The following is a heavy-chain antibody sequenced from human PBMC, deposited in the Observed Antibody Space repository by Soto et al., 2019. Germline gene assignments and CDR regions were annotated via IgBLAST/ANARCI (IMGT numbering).Heavy chain of an antibody. CDR3: ARGRLGGAAN. D-gene: IGHD3-16*01. J-gene: IGHJ4*02. CDR1: GGSFSGYY. V-gene: IGHV4-34*01. CDR2: IDHSGGT. Sequence: QVQLQQWGAGLSKPSETLSLTCAVYGGSFSGYYWSWIRQPPGKGLEWIGEIDHSGGTNYNPSLKSRATISVDPSKNQFSLKLSSVTAADTAVYYCARGRLGGAANWGQGTLVTVSS.